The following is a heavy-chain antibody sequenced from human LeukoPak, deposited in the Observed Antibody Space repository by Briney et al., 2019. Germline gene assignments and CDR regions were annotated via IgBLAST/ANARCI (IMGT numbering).Heavy chain of an antibody. CDR2: INPSGGST. D-gene: IGHD2-8*01. CDR3: ARDSFRYCTNGVYYRGWFDP. J-gene: IGHJ5*02. Sequence: ASVKVSCKASGYTFTSYYMHWVRQAPGQGHEWMGIINPSGGSTSYAQKFQGRVTMTRDTSTSTVYMELSSLRSEDTAVYYCARDSFRYCTNGVYYRGWFDPWGQGTLVTVSS. V-gene: IGHV1-46*01. CDR1: GYTFTSYY.